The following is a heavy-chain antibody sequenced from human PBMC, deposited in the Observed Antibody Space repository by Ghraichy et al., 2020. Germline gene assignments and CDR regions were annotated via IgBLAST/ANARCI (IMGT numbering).Heavy chain of an antibody. CDR2: ISYDGSNK. CDR3: AKVISWFGELIAQPHHGNYYYYGMDV. J-gene: IGHJ6*02. V-gene: IGHV3-30*04. CDR1: GFTFSSYA. D-gene: IGHD3-10*01. Sequence: GGSLRLSCAASGFTFSSYAMHWVRQAPGKGLEWVAVISYDGSNKYYADSVKGRFTISRDNSKNTLYLQMNSLRAEDTAVYYCAKVISWFGELIAQPHHGNYYYYGMDVWGQGTTVTVSS.